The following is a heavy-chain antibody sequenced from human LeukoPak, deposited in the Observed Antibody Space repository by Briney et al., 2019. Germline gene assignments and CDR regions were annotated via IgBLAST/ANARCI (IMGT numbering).Heavy chain of an antibody. D-gene: IGHD3-3*01. CDR3: ARDRGDFWSGYYRGGGFFDY. CDR1: GGSISSYY. CDR2: IYTSGST. Sequence: SETLSLTCTVSGGSISSYYWSWIRQPAGKGLEWIGRIYTSGSTNYNPSLKSRVTMSVDTSKNQFSLKLSSVTAADTAVYYCARDRGDFWSGYYRGGGFFDYWGQGTLVTVSS. V-gene: IGHV4-4*07. J-gene: IGHJ4*02.